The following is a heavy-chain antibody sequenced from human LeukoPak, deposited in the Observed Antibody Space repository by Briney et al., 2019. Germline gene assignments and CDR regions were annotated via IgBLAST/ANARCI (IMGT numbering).Heavy chain of an antibody. Sequence: GGSLRLSCAASGFTFSSYSMNWVRQAPGKGLEWVSSISSSSSYIYYADSVKGRFTISRDNAKNSLYLQMNSLRAEDTAVYYCARPSPPGDGYNPCDYWGPGTLVTVSS. CDR1: GFTFSSYS. D-gene: IGHD5-24*01. V-gene: IGHV3-21*01. CDR2: ISSSSSYI. CDR3: ARPSPPGDGYNPCDY. J-gene: IGHJ4*02.